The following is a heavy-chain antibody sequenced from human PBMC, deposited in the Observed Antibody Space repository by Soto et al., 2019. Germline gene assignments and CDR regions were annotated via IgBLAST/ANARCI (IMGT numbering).Heavy chain of an antibody. V-gene: IGHV3-33*01. CDR1: GFTFSSYG. J-gene: IGHJ4*02. D-gene: IGHD2-8*01. Sequence: GGSLRLSCAASGFTFSSYGMHWVRQAPGKGLEWVAVIWYDGSNKYYADSVKGRFTISRDNSKNTLYLQMNSLRAEDTAVYYCARDLGYCTNGVCYTIDYWGQGTLVTVSS. CDR2: IWYDGSNK. CDR3: ARDLGYCTNGVCYTIDY.